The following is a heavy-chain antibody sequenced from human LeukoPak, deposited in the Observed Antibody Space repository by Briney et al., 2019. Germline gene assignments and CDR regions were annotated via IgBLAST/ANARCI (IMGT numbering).Heavy chain of an antibody. V-gene: IGHV3-11*04. Sequence: PGGSLRLSCAASGFTFSDYYMSWIRQAPGKGLEWVSYISSSGSTIYYADSVKGRFTISRDNAKNSLYLQMNSLRAEDTAVYYCARVGVYSSGWYGFFNAPSAEYYFDYWGQGTLVTVSS. CDR3: ARVGVYSSGWYGFFNAPSAEYYFDY. D-gene: IGHD6-19*01. J-gene: IGHJ4*02. CDR2: ISSSGSTI. CDR1: GFTFSDYY.